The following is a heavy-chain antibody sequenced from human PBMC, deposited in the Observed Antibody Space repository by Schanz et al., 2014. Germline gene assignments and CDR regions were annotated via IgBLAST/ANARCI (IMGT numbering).Heavy chain of an antibody. J-gene: IGHJ2*01. CDR1: GFTFSSYG. V-gene: IGHV3-30*19. CDR3: AKGQGAVINNWYFDL. Sequence: QVQLVESGGGVVQPGRSLRLSCAASGFTFSSYGMHWVRQAPGKGLEWVALISYDGSNKYYADSVKGRFAISRENSKNTMFLQMNSLSADDTAVYYCAKGQGAVINNWYFDLWGRGTLVTVSS. CDR2: ISYDGSNK. D-gene: IGHD2-21*01.